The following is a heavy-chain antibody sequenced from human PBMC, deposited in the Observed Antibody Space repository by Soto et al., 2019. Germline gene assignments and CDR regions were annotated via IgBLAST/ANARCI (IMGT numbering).Heavy chain of an antibody. CDR1: GFTFSSYA. CDR2: ISYDGSNK. V-gene: IGHV3-30-3*01. Sequence: QVQLVESGGGVVQPGRSLRLSCAASGFTFSSYAMHWVRQAPGKGLEWVAVISYDGSNKYYADSVKGRFTISRDNSKNTLYLQMNSLRAEDTAVYHCARDVESGSSQYYYYNYGMDVWGQGTTVTVSS. D-gene: IGHD1-26*01. J-gene: IGHJ6*02. CDR3: ARDVESGSSQYYYYNYGMDV.